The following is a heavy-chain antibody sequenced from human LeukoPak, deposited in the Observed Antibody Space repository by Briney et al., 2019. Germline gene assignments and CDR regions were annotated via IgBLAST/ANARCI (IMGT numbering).Heavy chain of an antibody. J-gene: IGHJ5*02. V-gene: IGHV3-74*01. CDR1: GFTFSNYW. D-gene: IGHD3-22*01. CDR2: INSDGINT. CDR3: ARDLGQYYDTSDNWFDP. Sequence: GGSLRLSCAASGFTFSNYWMHWVRQAPGKGLVWVSRINSDGINTSYADSVKGRFTISRDNAKNTLNLQMNSLRAEDTAVYYCARDLGQYYDTSDNWFDPWGQGTMVTVSS.